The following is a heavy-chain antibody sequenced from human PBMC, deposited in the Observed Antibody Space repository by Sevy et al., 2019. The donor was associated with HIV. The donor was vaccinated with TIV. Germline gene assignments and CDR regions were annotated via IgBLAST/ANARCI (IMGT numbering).Heavy chain of an antibody. CDR1: GFTFSSYW. Sequence: GGSLRLSCAASGFTFSSYWMHWVRQAPGKGLVWVSRINSDGSSTSYADSVKGRFTISRDNAKNTLYLQMNSLSADDTAVYYCASSKGDYYYGSGSLHADYWGQGTLVTVSS. CDR3: ASSKGDYYYGSGSLHADY. CDR2: INSDGSST. J-gene: IGHJ4*02. D-gene: IGHD3-10*01. V-gene: IGHV3-74*01.